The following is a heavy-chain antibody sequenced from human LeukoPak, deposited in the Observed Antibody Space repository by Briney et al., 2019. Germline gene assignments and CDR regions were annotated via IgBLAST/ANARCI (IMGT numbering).Heavy chain of an antibody. CDR2: INHSGST. V-gene: IGHV4-34*01. CDR3: ARGRATTAQEYTDV. J-gene: IGHJ6*03. D-gene: IGHD5-12*01. Sequence: SETLSLTCGVSSKSLSAYYWNWIRQPPGKGLQWIRKINHSGSTRYDPSLKGRVAISLDTSKRHFFLNLTSVTAADTAVYYCARGRATTAQEYTDVWGEGITVTVSS. CDR1: SKSLSAYY.